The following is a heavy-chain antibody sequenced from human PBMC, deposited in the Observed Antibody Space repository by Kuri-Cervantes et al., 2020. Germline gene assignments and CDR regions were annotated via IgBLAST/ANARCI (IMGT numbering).Heavy chain of an antibody. V-gene: IGHV1-18*01. CDR2: ISAYNGNT. Sequence: ASVKVSCKASGYTFTSYGISWVRQAPGQGLEWMGWISAYNGNTNYAQKLQGRVTMTTDTSTSTAYMELRSLRSGDTAVYYCARDAPGYSSSWYIPNFDYWGQGTLVTVSS. D-gene: IGHD6-13*01. CDR3: ARDAPGYSSSWYIPNFDY. J-gene: IGHJ4*02. CDR1: GYTFTSYG.